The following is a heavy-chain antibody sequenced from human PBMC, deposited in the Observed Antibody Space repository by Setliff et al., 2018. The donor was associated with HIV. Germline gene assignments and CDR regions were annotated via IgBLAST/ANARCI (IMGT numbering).Heavy chain of an antibody. CDR3: ARGKVVRGNIVDY. Sequence: GASVKVSCTASGYTFTSYDINWVRQTTGQGLEWMGWMNPDSGNTGYAQKFQGRVTMTRNTSISTAYMDLSSLRSEDTAVYYCARGKVVRGNIVDYWGQGTLVTVSS. CDR2: MNPDSGNT. J-gene: IGHJ4*02. CDR1: GYTFTSYD. V-gene: IGHV1-8*02. D-gene: IGHD2-15*01.